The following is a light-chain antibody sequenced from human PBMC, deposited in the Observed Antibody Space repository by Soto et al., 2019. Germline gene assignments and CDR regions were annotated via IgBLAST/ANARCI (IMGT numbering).Light chain of an antibody. J-gene: IGLJ2*01. CDR2: DNN. V-gene: IGLV1-51*01. CDR1: SSNIGNNY. CDR3: ATWDGSLPGEV. Sequence: QSVLPQSPSVSAAPGQQVTISCYGSSSNIGNNYVSWYQQLPGTAPKLLIYDNNKRPSGIPDRFSGSKSGTSGTLDITGLQTGDEADYYCATWDGSLPGEVFGGGTKVTVL.